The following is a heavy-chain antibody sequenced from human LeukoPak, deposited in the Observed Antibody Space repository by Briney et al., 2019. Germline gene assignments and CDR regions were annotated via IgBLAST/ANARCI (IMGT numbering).Heavy chain of an antibody. CDR1: GCTFSSYA. Sequence: GSSVKVACKASGCTFSSYAISWVRQAPGQGLEWMGGIIPIFGTSNYAQKFQGRVTITADESTSTAYMEVRSLRSDDTAGYNCARDDGDGSDYWGQGTLVTVSS. V-gene: IGHV1-69*01. D-gene: IGHD4-17*01. J-gene: IGHJ4*02. CDR2: IIPIFGTS. CDR3: ARDDGDGSDY.